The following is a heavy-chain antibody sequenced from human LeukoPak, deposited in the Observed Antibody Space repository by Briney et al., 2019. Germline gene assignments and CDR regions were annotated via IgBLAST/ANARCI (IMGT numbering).Heavy chain of an antibody. V-gene: IGHV1-8*01. CDR1: GYTLTSYD. J-gene: IGHJ5*02. Sequence: ASVKVSCKASGYTLTSYDINWVRQATGQGLEWMGWMNPKSGNTGYAQKFQGRVTMTRDTSISTAYMELSSLRSEDTAVYYCASSETASGWFDPWGQGTLVTVSS. CDR2: MNPKSGNT. D-gene: IGHD6-25*01. CDR3: ASSETASGWFDP.